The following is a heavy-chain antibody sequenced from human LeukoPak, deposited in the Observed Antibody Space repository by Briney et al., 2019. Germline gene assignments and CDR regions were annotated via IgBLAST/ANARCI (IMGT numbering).Heavy chain of an antibody. CDR1: GGSLSDYF. CDR2: VFYNGST. Sequence: PSETLSLTCPVSGGSLSDYFWSWIRQPPGKGLEWVGYVFYNGSTNYKPSLMSRVTISIDTSRIRFSMVLSSVPAADTARYFCASERGYSGYTFYYWGPGKLVTVSP. D-gene: IGHD5-12*01. J-gene: IGHJ4*02. CDR3: ASERGYSGYTFYY. V-gene: IGHV4-59*01.